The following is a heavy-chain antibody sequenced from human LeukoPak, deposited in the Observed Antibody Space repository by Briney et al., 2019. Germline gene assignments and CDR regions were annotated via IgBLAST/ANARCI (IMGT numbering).Heavy chain of an antibody. CDR1: GYTFSNYW. J-gene: IGHJ4*02. CDR2: IYPGDSDT. Sequence: GESLKISCKGSGYTFSNYWIGWVRPMPGKGLEWMGIIYPGDSDTRYSPSFQGQVTFSADKSINTAYLQWSSLKASDTAIYYCTRRGNYYVSDYWGQGTPVTVSS. V-gene: IGHV5-51*01. CDR3: TRRGNYYVSDY. D-gene: IGHD1-26*01.